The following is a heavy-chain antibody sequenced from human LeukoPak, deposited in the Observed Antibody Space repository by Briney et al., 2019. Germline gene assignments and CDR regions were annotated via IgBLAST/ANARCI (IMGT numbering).Heavy chain of an antibody. D-gene: IGHD3-22*01. Sequence: GGSLRLSCEASGFTFSSYDMHWVRQAPGKGLEWVAFIRYDGSYTYYADSVKGRFTISRDNAKNTLNLQMNSLRAEDTAVYYCARDLGQYYDTSDNWFDPWGQGTLVTVSS. CDR3: ARDLGQYYDTSDNWFDP. V-gene: IGHV3-30*02. CDR2: IRYDGSYT. J-gene: IGHJ5*02. CDR1: GFTFSSYD.